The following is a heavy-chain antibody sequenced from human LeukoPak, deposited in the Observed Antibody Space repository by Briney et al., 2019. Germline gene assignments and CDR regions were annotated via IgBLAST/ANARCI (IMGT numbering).Heavy chain of an antibody. D-gene: IGHD2-21*02. CDR3: AKARGIVVVTAILDY. V-gene: IGHV3-30*04. CDR2: ISYDGSSK. Sequence: PGRSLRLSCAASRFTFSSYTMHWVRQAPGKGLEWVAIISYDGSSKYYADSVKGRFTLSRDNSKNMMYVQMNSLRAEDTAVYYCAKARGIVVVTAILDYWGQGTLVTVSS. J-gene: IGHJ4*02. CDR1: RFTFSSYT.